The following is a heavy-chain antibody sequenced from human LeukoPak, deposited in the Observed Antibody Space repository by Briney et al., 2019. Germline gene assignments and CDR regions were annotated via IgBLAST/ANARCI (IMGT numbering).Heavy chain of an antibody. V-gene: IGHV3-15*01. CDR1: GFTFSNAW. CDR3: TTADYDILTGYYPFDY. CDR2: IKSKTDGGTT. Sequence: GGSLRLSCAASGFTFSNAWMSWVRQAPGKGLEWVGRIKSKTDGGTTDYAAPVKGRFTTSRDDSKNTLYLQMNSLKTEDTAVYYCTTADYDILTGYYPFDYWGQGTLVTVSS. D-gene: IGHD3-9*01. J-gene: IGHJ4*02.